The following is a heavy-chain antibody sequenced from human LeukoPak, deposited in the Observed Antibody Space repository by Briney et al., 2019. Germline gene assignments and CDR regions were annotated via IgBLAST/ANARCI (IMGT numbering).Heavy chain of an antibody. V-gene: IGHV3-23*01. CDR2: MSGNGDKT. CDR1: GFTFSSYA. J-gene: IGHJ6*02. D-gene: IGHD2-15*01. CDR3: AREKGCSGGSCLRRPEGMDV. Sequence: PGGSLRLSCAASGFTFSSYAMSWVRQAPGKGLEWVSSMSGNGDKTSYADSVKGRFTISRDNAKNSLYLQMNSLRAEDTAVYYCAREKGCSGGSCLRRPEGMDVWGQGTTVTVSS.